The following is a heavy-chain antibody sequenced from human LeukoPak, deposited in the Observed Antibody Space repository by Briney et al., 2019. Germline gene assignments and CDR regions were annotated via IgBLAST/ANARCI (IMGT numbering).Heavy chain of an antibody. V-gene: IGHV4-38-2*01. CDR2: IHHSGSS. Sequence: SETLSLTCAVSGYSIRSGYYWGWIRQAPGKGLEWIGSIHHSGSSYYNPSLKSRVTISVDTSKNQISLKLNSVTAADTAVYYCTGRAVGATDYWGQGTLVTVSS. CDR1: GYSIRSGYY. CDR3: TGRAVGATDY. J-gene: IGHJ4*02. D-gene: IGHD1-26*01.